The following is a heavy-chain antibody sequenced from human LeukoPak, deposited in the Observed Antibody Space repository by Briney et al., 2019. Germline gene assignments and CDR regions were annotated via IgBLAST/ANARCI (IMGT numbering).Heavy chain of an antibody. Sequence: ASVKVSCKASGYTFTGYYMHGVRQAPGQGLEGMGWINPNSGGTNYAQKFQGRVTMTRDTSISTAYMELSRLRSDDTAVYYCARDDYSNYVDYFDYWGQGTLVTVSS. CDR2: INPNSGGT. D-gene: IGHD4-11*01. V-gene: IGHV1-2*02. CDR1: GYTFTGYY. CDR3: ARDDYSNYVDYFDY. J-gene: IGHJ4*02.